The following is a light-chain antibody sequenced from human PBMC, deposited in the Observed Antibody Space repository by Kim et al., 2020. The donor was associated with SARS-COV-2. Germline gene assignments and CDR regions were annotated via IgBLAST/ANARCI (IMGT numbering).Light chain of an antibody. V-gene: IGLV2-14*03. CDR3: SSYRSTSTPVL. J-gene: IGLJ2*01. CDR2: DVN. Sequence: QSALTQPPSASGSAGQSITISCTGTSIDIGAYNFVSWYQQHPGKVPKLMIYDVNKRPSGISNRFSGSKSGNTASLTISGLQAEDEADYYCSSYRSTSTPVLFGGGTQLTVL. CDR1: SIDIGAYNF.